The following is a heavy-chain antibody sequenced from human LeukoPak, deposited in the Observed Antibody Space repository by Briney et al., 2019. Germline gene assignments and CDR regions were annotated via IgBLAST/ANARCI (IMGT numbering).Heavy chain of an antibody. D-gene: IGHD3-10*01. CDR3: ARDSSGSGGYFNWFDP. V-gene: IGHV4-59*01. CDR2: ISYSGST. Sequence: SETLSLTCTVSGGSLSNYYWSWIRKPPGKGLEWIGYISYSGSTNHNPSLKSRVTISVDTSKNQFSLRLTSVTAADTAVYYCARDSSGSGGYFNWFDPWGQGTLVTVSS. J-gene: IGHJ5*02. CDR1: GGSLSNYY.